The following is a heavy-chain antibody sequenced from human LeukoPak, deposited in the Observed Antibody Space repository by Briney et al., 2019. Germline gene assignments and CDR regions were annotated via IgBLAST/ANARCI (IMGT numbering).Heavy chain of an antibody. Sequence: SETLSLTFAGYGGSFSGYYWSWIRQPPGKGLEWIGEINHSGSTNYNPSLKSRGTRSVHTSKNQFSPKLSSVTAADTAVYYCASNIAVAGFYFDYWGQGTMVTVSS. D-gene: IGHD6-19*01. CDR3: ASNIAVAGFYFDY. CDR2: INHSGST. CDR1: GGSFSGYY. V-gene: IGHV4-34*01. J-gene: IGHJ4*02.